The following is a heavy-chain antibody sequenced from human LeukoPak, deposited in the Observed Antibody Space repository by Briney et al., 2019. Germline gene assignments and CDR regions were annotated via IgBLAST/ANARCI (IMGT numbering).Heavy chain of an antibody. Sequence: GGSLRLSCAASGFTFSSYWMSWVRQAPGKGLEWVSGTSGSVGNTYYTDSVKGRFTISRDNSKNTLSLQMNSLRVEDTAVYYCAKDGNWARFENWGQGTLVTVSS. CDR2: TSGSVGNT. D-gene: IGHD7-27*01. V-gene: IGHV3-23*01. CDR3: AKDGNWARFEN. J-gene: IGHJ4*02. CDR1: GFTFSSYW.